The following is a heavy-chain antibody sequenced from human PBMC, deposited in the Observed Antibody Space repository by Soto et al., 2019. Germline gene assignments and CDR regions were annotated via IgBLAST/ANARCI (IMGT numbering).Heavy chain of an antibody. Sequence: GGSLRLSCAASGFTFSDYYMSWIRQAPGKGLEWASYISSSGSTIYYADSVKGRFTISRDNAKNSLYLQMNSLRAEDTAVYYCARDFYGDYVSWFDPWGQGTPVTVSS. CDR2: ISSSGSTI. J-gene: IGHJ5*02. CDR3: ARDFYGDYVSWFDP. V-gene: IGHV3-11*01. D-gene: IGHD4-17*01. CDR1: GFTFSDYY.